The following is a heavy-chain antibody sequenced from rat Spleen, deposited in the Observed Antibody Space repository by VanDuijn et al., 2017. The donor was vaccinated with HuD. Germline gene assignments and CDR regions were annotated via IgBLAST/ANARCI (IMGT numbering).Heavy chain of an antibody. CDR3: VRHRDYYNSYVYAFDY. D-gene: IGHD1-2*01. CDR1: GFTVSDYY. Sequence: EVQLVESGGGLVQPGRSLKLSCAASGFTVSDYYMAWVRQAPTEGLEWVATFSYDGSTTYYRDSVKGRFIISRDNAKNTLYLQMDSLRSEDTATYYCVRHRDYYNSYVYAFDYWGQGVMVTVSS. CDR2: FSYDGSTT. V-gene: IGHV5-29*01. J-gene: IGHJ2*01.